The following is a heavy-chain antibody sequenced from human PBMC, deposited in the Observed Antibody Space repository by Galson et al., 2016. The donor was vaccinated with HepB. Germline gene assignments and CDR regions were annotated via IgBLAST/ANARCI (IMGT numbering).Heavy chain of an antibody. V-gene: IGHV3-53*01. CDR3: TRGWIREYSSGNGGGNGGDH. J-gene: IGHJ4*02. D-gene: IGHD2-21*01. Sequence: SLRLSCAASGFIVGSNYMNWVRQAPGNGLEWVSVLYASGKTYYADPVKGRFTISRDNSKNILFLQMNSLRAEDTAVYYCTRGWIREYSSGNGGGNGGDHWGQGTLVTVSS. CDR2: LYASGKT. CDR1: GFIVGSNY.